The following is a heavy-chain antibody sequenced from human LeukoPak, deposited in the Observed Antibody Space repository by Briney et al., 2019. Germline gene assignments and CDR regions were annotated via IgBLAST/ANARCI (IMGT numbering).Heavy chain of an antibody. J-gene: IGHJ4*02. CDR1: GDSISSGNYY. Sequence: SQTLSLTCTVSGDSISSGNYYWSWIRQPAGKGLEWIGRIWADGAPTYRPSLKSRVTISVDTSKNQFSLRLSSVTAADTAVYYCARGRDSRGYQFMGFDSWGQGNLVTVSS. CDR3: ARGRDSRGYQFMGFDS. V-gene: IGHV4-61*02. D-gene: IGHD3-22*01. CDR2: IWADGAP.